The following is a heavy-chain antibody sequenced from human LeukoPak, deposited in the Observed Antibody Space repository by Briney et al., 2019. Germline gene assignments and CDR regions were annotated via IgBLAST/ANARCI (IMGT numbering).Heavy chain of an antibody. CDR1: GYTFTSYY. CDR2: INPSGGST. D-gene: IGHD2-15*01. V-gene: IGHV1-46*01. Sequence: ASVKVSCKASGYTFTSYYMHWVRQAPGQGLEWMGIINPSGGSTSYAQKFQGRVTMTRDTSTSTVYMELSSLISEDTAVYYCAREVCSGGSCYHSLPYYWGQGTLVTVSS. CDR3: AREVCSGGSCYHSLPYY. J-gene: IGHJ4*02.